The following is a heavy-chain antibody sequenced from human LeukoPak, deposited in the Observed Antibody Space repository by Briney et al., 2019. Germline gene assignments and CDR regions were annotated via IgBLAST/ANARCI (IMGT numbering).Heavy chain of an antibody. CDR1: GFIFSNYA. J-gene: IGHJ4*02. D-gene: IGHD3-10*01. V-gene: IGHV3-23*01. CDR2: ISGSDDST. Sequence: PGGSLRLSCAASGFIFSNYAMSWVRQAPGKGLEWVSTISGSDDSTYYADSVRGRFTISRDNSKNTLYLQMNSLRAEDTAVYYCAKFGHRNQEAGITMVRGVSLGYWGQGTLVTVSS. CDR3: AKFGHRNQEAGITMVRGVSLGY.